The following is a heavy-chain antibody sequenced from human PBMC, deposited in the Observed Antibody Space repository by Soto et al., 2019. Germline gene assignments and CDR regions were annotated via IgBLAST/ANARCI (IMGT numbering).Heavy chain of an antibody. Sequence: QITLKESGPTLVKPTQTLTLTCNFSGFSLTTDGVGVGWVRQPPGGALEWLSLINWDDDERYSPSLKTRLTITKDPSKNPVALIMTIMDPVDTATSSCAHSRNLITEDAQVGDFDYWGQGILVTVSS. D-gene: IGHD3-10*01. CDR2: INWDDDE. CDR1: GFSLTTDGVG. V-gene: IGHV2-5*02. J-gene: IGHJ4*02. CDR3: AHSRNLITEDAQVGDFDY.